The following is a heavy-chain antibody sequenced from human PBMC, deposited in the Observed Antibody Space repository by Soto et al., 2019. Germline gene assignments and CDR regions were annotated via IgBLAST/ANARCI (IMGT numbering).Heavy chain of an antibody. CDR3: AKNGQPPYYYYGMDV. J-gene: IGHJ6*02. CDR1: GYTFSRYG. CDR2: ISGYNGDT. D-gene: IGHD2-8*01. Sequence: QGPLVQSGPEVKKPGASVQVSCKASGYTFSRYGISWVRQAPGQGLEWMGWISGYNGDTIYAQKVQGRVTMTIDTSTYTAYMELRSLTSDDTAIYYCAKNGQPPYYYYGMDVWGQGTTVTVSS. V-gene: IGHV1-18*01.